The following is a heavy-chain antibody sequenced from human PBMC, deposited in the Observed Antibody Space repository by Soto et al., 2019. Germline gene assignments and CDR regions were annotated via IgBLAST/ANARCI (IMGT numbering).Heavy chain of an antibody. V-gene: IGHV3-23*01. D-gene: IGHD3-3*01. J-gene: IGHJ5*02. CDR1: GFTFSSYA. CDR3: AKRPRTIFGVVKPGYNWFDP. CDR2: ISGSGGST. Sequence: GGSLRLSCAASGFTFSSYAMSWVRQAPGKGLEWVSAISGSGGSTYYADSVKGRFTISRDNSKNTLYLQMNSLRAEDTAVYYCAKRPRTIFGVVKPGYNWFDPWGQGTLVTVSS.